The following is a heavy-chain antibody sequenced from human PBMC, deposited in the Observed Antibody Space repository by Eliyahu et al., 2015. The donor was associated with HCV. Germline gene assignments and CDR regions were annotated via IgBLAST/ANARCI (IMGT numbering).Heavy chain of an antibody. CDR3: AKMGLYSHGYDY. V-gene: IGHV3-23*04. CDR1: EFTFSAYA. Sequence: EVHLVESGGGLVHPGGSLRLSCAGSEFTFSAYAMXWVRQAPGKGLEWVSGISGNGADSKYADSVKGRFTISRDNSKNTLYLHMDSLSAEDTALYYCAKMGLYSHGYDYWGQGILVTVSS. D-gene: IGHD5-18*01. J-gene: IGHJ4*02. CDR2: ISGNGADS.